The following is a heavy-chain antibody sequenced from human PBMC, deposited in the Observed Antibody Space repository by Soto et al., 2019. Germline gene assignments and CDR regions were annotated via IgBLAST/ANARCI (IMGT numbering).Heavy chain of an antibody. CDR2: INAGSGNT. J-gene: IGHJ3*02. CDR1: GYTFSAYT. Sequence: ASVKVSCKAAGYTFSAYTMNWVRQAPGQSLEWMGWINAGSGNTRYSQNFQGRVSITRDTSASTVYMELTGLKSEDTAMYYCARDTETLGPRANDALDIWGQGTMVTVSS. V-gene: IGHV1-3*01. CDR3: ARDTETLGPRANDALDI. D-gene: IGHD3-3*02.